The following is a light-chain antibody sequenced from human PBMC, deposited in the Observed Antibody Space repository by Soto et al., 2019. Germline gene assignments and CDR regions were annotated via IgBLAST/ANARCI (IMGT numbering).Light chain of an antibody. Sequence: DIQMTQSPSSLSASVGXRVTITCRASQSISXXLNWYQQKPGKAPKLLIYAASSLQSGVPSRFSGSGSGTDFTLTISSLQPEDFATYNCQQSYSTPFTFGPGTKVDI. CDR2: AAS. CDR1: QSISXX. CDR3: QQSYSTPFT. V-gene: IGKV1-39*01. J-gene: IGKJ3*01.